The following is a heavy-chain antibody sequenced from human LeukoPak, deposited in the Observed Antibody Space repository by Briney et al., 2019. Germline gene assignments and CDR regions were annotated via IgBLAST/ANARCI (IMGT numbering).Heavy chain of an antibody. J-gene: IGHJ3*02. D-gene: IGHD3-22*01. Sequence: PGGSLRLSCAASGFTFSSYSMNWVRQAPGKGLEWVSSISSSSSYIYYANSVKGRFTISRDNAKNSLYLQMNSLRAEDTAVYYCAREFPFGRTDYYDSSGYPADAFDIWGQGTMVTVSS. CDR1: GFTFSSYS. V-gene: IGHV3-21*01. CDR3: AREFPFGRTDYYDSSGYPADAFDI. CDR2: ISSSSSYI.